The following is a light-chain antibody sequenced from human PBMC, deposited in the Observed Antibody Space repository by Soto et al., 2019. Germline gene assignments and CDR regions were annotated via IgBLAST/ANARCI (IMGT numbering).Light chain of an antibody. J-gene: IGKJ2*01. Sequence: EIVMTQSPATLSVSPGERATLSCRASQNIRTNLAWYQQKPGQAPRLLMYGASTRATGIPARFSGSWSGTEFTLTINSLQSEDFAVYYCKHYNTWPGFGQGTKLEIK. CDR1: QNIRTN. CDR3: KHYNTWPG. CDR2: GAS. V-gene: IGKV3-15*01.